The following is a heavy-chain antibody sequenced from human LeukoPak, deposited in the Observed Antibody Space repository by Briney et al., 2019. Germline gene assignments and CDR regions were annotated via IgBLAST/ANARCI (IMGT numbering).Heavy chain of an antibody. J-gene: IGHJ4*02. Sequence: PGGSPRFSCVASGFTFSNYWMSWVRQAPGKGLEWVANIKQDGSEIYYVGSVKGRFTISRDNARNSLYLQMNGLRAEDTAVYYCAKDILEAGLFFDYWGLGTLVTVSS. V-gene: IGHV3-7*03. CDR3: AKDILEAGLFFDY. D-gene: IGHD6-13*01. CDR1: GFTFSNYW. CDR2: IKQDGSEI.